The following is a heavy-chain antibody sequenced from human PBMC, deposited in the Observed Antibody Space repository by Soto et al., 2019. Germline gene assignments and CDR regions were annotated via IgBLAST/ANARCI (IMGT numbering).Heavy chain of an antibody. CDR1: GFTFSSYA. J-gene: IGHJ4*02. V-gene: IGHV3-23*01. Sequence: PGGSLRLSCAASGFTFSSYAMSWVRQAPGKGLEWVSAISGSGGSTYYADSVKGRFTISRDNSKNTLYLQMNSLRAEDTAVYYYAKGSPYGSGSYYTPNDYWGQGTLVTVSS. CDR3: AKGSPYGSGSYYTPNDY. CDR2: ISGSGGST. D-gene: IGHD3-10*01.